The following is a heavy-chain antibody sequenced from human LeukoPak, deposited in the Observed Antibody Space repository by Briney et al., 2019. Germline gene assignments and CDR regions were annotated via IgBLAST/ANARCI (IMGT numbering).Heavy chain of an antibody. V-gene: IGHV3-11*06. CDR2: ISSSSSYI. D-gene: IGHD4-11*01. CDR3: ARGLYSNYGRRGDY. Sequence: GGSLRLSCAASGFTFSDYYMSRIRQAPGKGLEWVSSISSSSSYIYYADSVKGRFTISRDNAKNSLYLQMNSLRAEDTAVYYCARGLYSNYGRRGDYWGQGTLVTVSS. CDR1: GFTFSDYY. J-gene: IGHJ4*02.